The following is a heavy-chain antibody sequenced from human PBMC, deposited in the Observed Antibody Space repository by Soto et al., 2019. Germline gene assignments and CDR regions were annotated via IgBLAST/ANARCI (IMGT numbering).Heavy chain of an antibody. CDR2: IWYDGSNK. J-gene: IGHJ6*02. D-gene: IGHD3-3*01. CDR1: GFTFSSYG. CDR3: ARAGFEWKKYYYGMDV. Sequence: GGSLRLSCAASGFTFSSYGMHWVRQAPGKGLEWVAVIWYDGSNKYYADSVKGRFTISRDNSKNTLYLQMNSLRAEDTAVYYCARAGFEWKKYYYGMDVWGQGTMVTVSS. V-gene: IGHV3-33*01.